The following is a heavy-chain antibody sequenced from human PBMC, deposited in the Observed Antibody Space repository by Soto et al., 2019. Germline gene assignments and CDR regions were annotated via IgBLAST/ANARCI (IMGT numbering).Heavy chain of an antibody. Sequence: GGSLRLSCAASGFTFRSYSMNWVRQAPGKGLEWVSYISSSNRTINYADSVKGRFIISRDNAKNSLYLQMHSLRDEDTAVYYCAREGWPLLQTGMDVWGQGTTVTVS. J-gene: IGHJ6*02. D-gene: IGHD2-15*01. CDR2: ISSSNRTI. V-gene: IGHV3-48*02. CDR3: AREGWPLLQTGMDV. CDR1: GFTFRSYS.